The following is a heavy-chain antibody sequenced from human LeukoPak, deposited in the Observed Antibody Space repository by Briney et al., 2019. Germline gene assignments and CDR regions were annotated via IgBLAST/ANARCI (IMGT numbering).Heavy chain of an antibody. J-gene: IGHJ6*03. CDR2: VDPEDGET. D-gene: IGHD2-2*01. CDR3: ATGCSSTSCLYYMDV. CDR1: GYTFTDYY. V-gene: IGHV1-69-2*01. Sequence: GASVKVSCKASGYTFTDYYMHWVQQAPGKGLEWMGRVDPEDGETIYAEKFQGRVTITADTSTDTAYMELSSLRSEDTAVYYCATGCSSTSCLYYMDVWGKGTTVTVSS.